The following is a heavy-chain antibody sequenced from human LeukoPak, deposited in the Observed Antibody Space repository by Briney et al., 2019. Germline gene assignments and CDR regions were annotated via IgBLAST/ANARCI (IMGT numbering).Heavy chain of an antibody. Sequence: GGSLRLSCAASGFPFSSYAMSWVRQAPGKGLEWVLVVGGNGGYTYYADSVKGRFTISRDNAKNTLYLQMTSLRAADTAVYYWAKRMGGLRYGFHALTTGGYFDFWGQGTLVTVSS. J-gene: IGHJ4*02. D-gene: IGHD3-9*01. CDR1: GFPFSSYA. CDR3: AKRMGGLRYGFHALTTGGYFDF. V-gene: IGHV3-23*01. CDR2: VGGNGGYT.